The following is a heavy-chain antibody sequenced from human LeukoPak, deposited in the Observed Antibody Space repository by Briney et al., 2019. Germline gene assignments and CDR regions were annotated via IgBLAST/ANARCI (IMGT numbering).Heavy chain of an antibody. CDR2: ISSSSSYI. J-gene: IGHJ3*02. Sequence: GGSLRLSCAASGFTFSSYAMSWVRQAPGKGLEWVSSISSSSSYIYYADSVKGRFTISRDSAKNSLYLQMNSLRAEDTVVYYCARSAMPDAFDIWGQGTMVTVSS. D-gene: IGHD2-2*01. V-gene: IGHV3-21*01. CDR3: ARSAMPDAFDI. CDR1: GFTFSSYA.